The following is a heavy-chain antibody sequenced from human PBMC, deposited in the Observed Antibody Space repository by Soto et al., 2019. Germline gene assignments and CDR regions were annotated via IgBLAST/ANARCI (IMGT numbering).Heavy chain of an antibody. D-gene: IGHD3-22*01. CDR1: GVSISSGKW. CDR2: IFHTGNT. V-gene: IGHV4-4*02. CDR3: ARNLFDSRGYPPEV. J-gene: IGHJ4*02. Sequence: QVQLQESGPGLVKPSGTLSLTCTISGVSISSGKWWSWVRQPPGEGLEWIGEIFHTGNTDYKPSLKSRVSILVDKSKNQFSLNRDSVTAADTAVYYCARNLFDSRGYPPEVWGQGILVTVSS.